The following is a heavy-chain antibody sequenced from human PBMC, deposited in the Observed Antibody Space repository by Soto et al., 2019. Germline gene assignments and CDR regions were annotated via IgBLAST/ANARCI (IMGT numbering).Heavy chain of an antibody. D-gene: IGHD5-12*01. J-gene: IGHJ6*02. Sequence: SETLSLTCTVSGGSISSGGYYWSWIRQHPGKGLEWIGYIYYSGSTYYNPSLKSRVTISVDTPKNQFSLKLSSVTAADTAVYYCARDHSGYDWRPYGMDVWGQGTTVTVSS. CDR1: GGSISSGGYY. V-gene: IGHV4-31*03. CDR3: ARDHSGYDWRPYGMDV. CDR2: IYYSGST.